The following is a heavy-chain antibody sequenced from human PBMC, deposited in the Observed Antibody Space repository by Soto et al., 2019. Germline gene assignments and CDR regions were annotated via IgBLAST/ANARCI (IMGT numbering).Heavy chain of an antibody. D-gene: IGHD2-15*01. Sequence: GGSLRLSCAASGFTFSNYAMSWVRQAPGKGLEWVSAISGSGRSTYNADSVKGRFTISRDNSKNTLYLQMNSLRAEDTALYYCAKKGYCTGDICSTATSSDYWGQGTLVTVSS. CDR1: GFTFSNYA. CDR2: ISGSGRST. J-gene: IGHJ4*02. CDR3: AKKGYCTGDICSTATSSDY. V-gene: IGHV3-23*01.